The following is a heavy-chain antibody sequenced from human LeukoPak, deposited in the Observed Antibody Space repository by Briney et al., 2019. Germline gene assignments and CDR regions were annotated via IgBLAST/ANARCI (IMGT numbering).Heavy chain of an antibody. V-gene: IGHV3-7*01. CDR1: GFTFSSYW. Sequence: PGGSLRLSCAASGFTFSSYWMSWVRQAPGKGLEWVANMKQDGSEKYFVDSVKGRFTISRDNAKNSLYLQMNSLRAEDTAVYYCARDQSGGGYCSGSSCAFFDYWGQGTLVTVSS. CDR3: ARDQSGGGYCSGSSCAFFDY. CDR2: MKQDGSEK. D-gene: IGHD2-15*01. J-gene: IGHJ4*02.